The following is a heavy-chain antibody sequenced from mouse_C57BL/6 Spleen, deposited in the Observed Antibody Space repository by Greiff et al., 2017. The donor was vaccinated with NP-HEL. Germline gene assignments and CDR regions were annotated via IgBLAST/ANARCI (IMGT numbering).Heavy chain of an antibody. D-gene: IGHD2-1*01. CDR3: SRSRLPRDYYFDY. J-gene: IGHJ2*01. CDR2: INPSSGDT. V-gene: IGHV1-4*01. CDR1: GYTFTSYT. Sequence: QVQLQQSGAELARPGASVKMSCKASGYTFTSYTMHWVKQRPGQGLEWIGYINPSSGDTKYNQKFKDKATLTADKSSSTADMQLSSLTSEDSAVYCCSRSRLPRDYYFDYWGQGTTLTVSS.